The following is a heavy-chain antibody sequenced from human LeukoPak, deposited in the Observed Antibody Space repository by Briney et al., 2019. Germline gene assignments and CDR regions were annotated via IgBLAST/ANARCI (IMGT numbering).Heavy chain of an antibody. CDR1: GFTFSDYC. CDR2: ISSSGSTI. Sequence: GGSLRLSCAASGFTFSDYCMSWIRQAPGKGLEWVSYISSSGSTIYYADSVKGRFTISRDNAKNSLYLQMNSLRAEDTAVYYCARKVPIFGVVMNNWFDPWGQGTLVTVSS. J-gene: IGHJ5*02. CDR3: ARKVPIFGVVMNNWFDP. V-gene: IGHV3-11*01. D-gene: IGHD3-3*01.